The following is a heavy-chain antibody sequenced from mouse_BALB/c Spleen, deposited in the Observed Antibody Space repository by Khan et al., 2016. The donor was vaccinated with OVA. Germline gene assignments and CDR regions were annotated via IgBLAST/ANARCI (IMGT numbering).Heavy chain of an antibody. Sequence: EVQLVESGPGLVKPSQSLSLTCTVTGYAITSDYAWNWIRQFPGNKLEWMGNLNYSGNTSYNPSLKSRISITRDTSKNQFFLLLNSVTTEETATYYCAKYGNYHYYAMDCWGQGTSVTVSS. J-gene: IGHJ4*01. D-gene: IGHD2-10*02. V-gene: IGHV3-2*02. CDR3: AKYGNYHYYAMDC. CDR2: LNYSGNT. CDR1: GYAITSDYA.